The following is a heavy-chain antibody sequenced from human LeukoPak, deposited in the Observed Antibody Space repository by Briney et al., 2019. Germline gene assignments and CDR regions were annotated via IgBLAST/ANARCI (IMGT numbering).Heavy chain of an antibody. CDR1: GYTVSDKP. V-gene: IGHV3-66*01. CDR3: AARPDSTRGLYDY. CDR2: IYSDGST. Sequence: GSLRLSCAASGYTVSDKPMTWVRQAAGKGLEWVSVIYSDGSTYYSESVKGRFYISRDNSKNTLYLQMNSLGAEDTAVYYCAARPDSTRGLYDYWAKEP. D-gene: IGHD1-14*01. J-gene: IGHJ4*01.